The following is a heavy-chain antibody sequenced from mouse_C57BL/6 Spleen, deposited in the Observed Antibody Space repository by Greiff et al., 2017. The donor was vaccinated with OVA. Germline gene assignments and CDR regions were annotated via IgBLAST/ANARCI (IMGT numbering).Heavy chain of an antibody. CDR1: GYTFTSYW. D-gene: IGHD3-1*01. CDR2: IYPGSGST. V-gene: IGHV1-55*01. J-gene: IGHJ4*01. Sequence: QVQLQQPGAELVKPGASVKMSCKASGYTFTSYWITWVKQRPGQGLEWIGDIYPGSGSTNYNEKFKSKATLTVDTSSSTAYMQLSSRTSEDTAVYYGARWGRGLRAMDYWGQGTSVTVSS. CDR3: ARWGRGLRAMDY.